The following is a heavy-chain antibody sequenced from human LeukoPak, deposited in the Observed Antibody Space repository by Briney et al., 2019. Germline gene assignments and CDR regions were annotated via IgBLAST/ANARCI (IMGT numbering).Heavy chain of an antibody. V-gene: IGHV4-59*12. CDR2: IYYSGST. CDR1: GGSISSYY. J-gene: IGHJ5*02. CDR3: ARDEAYCSGGSCYSSWFDP. D-gene: IGHD2-15*01. Sequence: SETLSLTCTVSGGSISSYYWSWIRQPPGKGLEWIGYIYYSGSTNYNPSLKSRVTISVDTSKNQFSLKLSSVTAADTAVYYCARDEAYCSGGSCYSSWFDPWGQGTQVTVSS.